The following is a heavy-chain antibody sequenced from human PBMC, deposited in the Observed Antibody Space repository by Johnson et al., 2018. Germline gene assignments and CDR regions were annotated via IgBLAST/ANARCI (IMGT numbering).Heavy chain of an antibody. V-gene: IGHV3-64*07. CDR1: GFMFSRYG. CDR3: TSDAFDI. CDR2: ISGNGAIT. Sequence: VQLVESGGGLAQXGGSLRLSCAASGFMFSRYGLHWVRQAPGKGLEYVSAISGNGAITYYADSVKGIFTISRDNSKNTLFLQMGSLRVEDTALYYCTSDAFDIWGPGTMVTVSS. J-gene: IGHJ3*02.